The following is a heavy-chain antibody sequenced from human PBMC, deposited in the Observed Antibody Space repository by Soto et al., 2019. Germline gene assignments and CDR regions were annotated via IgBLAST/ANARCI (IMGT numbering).Heavy chain of an antibody. Sequence: SETLSLTCTVSGGSISSYYWSWIRQPPGKGLEWIGYIYYSGSTNYNPSLKSRVTISVDTSKNQFSLKLSSVTAADTAVYYCASSDPGGSLRGLGYWGQGTLVTVSS. CDR2: IYYSGST. V-gene: IGHV4-59*01. J-gene: IGHJ4*02. CDR1: GGSISSYY. CDR3: ASSDPGGSLRGLGY. D-gene: IGHD4-17*01.